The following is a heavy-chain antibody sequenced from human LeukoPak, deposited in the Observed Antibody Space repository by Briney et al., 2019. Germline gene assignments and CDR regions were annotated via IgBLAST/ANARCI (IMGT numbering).Heavy chain of an antibody. D-gene: IGHD6-19*01. CDR1: GYSFTSYW. V-gene: IGHV5-10-1*01. J-gene: IGHJ6*02. CDR2: IDPSDSYT. CDR3: ARDAPYSSGWYYYGMDA. Sequence: GESLQISCKGSGYSFTSYWISWVRQMPGKGLEWMGRIDPSDSYTNYSPSFQGHVTISADKSISTAYLQWSSLKASDTAMYYCARDAPYSSGWYYYGMDAWGQGTTVTVSS.